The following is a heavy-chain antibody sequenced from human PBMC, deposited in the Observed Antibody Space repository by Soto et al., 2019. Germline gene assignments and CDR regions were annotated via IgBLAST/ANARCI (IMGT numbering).Heavy chain of an antibody. V-gene: IGHV4-39*01. CDR3: ARQPKDAFDI. CDR2: IYYSGST. Sequence: SETLSLTCTVSGGSISSSSYYWGWIRQPPGKGLEWIGSIYYSGSTYYNPSLKSRVTISVDTSKNQFSLKLSSVTAADTAVYYCARQPKDAFDIWGQGTMVTVSS. CDR1: GGSISSSSYY. J-gene: IGHJ3*02.